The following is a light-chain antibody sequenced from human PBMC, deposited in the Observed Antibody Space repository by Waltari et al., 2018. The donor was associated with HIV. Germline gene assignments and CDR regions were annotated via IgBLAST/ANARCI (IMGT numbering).Light chain of an antibody. CDR1: KSNIGAGND. CDR2: GDS. J-gene: IGLJ3*02. Sequence: SVLPQPPSVSGAPGPWVTIPCTGNKSNIGAGNDVLWSRQFPGSAPELVVYGDSIRPLGVPDRFSGSKSGVSASLAINGLQTEDEGDYYCQSYDNSLTGLWVFGGGTKLTVL. V-gene: IGLV1-40*01. CDR3: QSYDNSLTGLWV.